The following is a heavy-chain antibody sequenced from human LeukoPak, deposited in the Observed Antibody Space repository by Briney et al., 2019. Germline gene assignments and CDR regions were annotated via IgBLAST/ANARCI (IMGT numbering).Heavy chain of an antibody. Sequence: ASVKVSCKAAGYTFTSYGISWVRQAPGQGLEWMGIINPSGGSTSYAQKFQGRVTMTRDMSTSTVYRELSSLRSEDTAVYYCARALDILTGYYLRFNDAFDIWGQGTMVTVSS. J-gene: IGHJ3*02. D-gene: IGHD3-9*01. CDR2: INPSGGST. V-gene: IGHV1-46*01. CDR1: GYTFTSYG. CDR3: ARALDILTGYYLRFNDAFDI.